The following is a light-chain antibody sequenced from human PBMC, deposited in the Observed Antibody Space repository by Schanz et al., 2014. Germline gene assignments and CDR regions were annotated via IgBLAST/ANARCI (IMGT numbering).Light chain of an antibody. J-gene: IGLJ2*01. V-gene: IGLV2-14*03. CDR3: SSYAGYGMGV. CDR2: DVS. Sequence: QSALTQPASVSGSPGQSVTISCTGTNSDVGGYDYVSWYQQHPGKAPKLMIYDVSNRPSGVSNRFSGSKSANTASLTISGLQAEDEADYYCSSYAGYGMGVFGGGTKLTVL. CDR1: NSDVGGYDY.